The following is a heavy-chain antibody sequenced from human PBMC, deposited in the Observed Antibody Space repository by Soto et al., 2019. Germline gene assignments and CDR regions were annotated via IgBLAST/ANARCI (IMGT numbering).Heavy chain of an antibody. D-gene: IGHD3-10*01. CDR1: GFTFSSYA. CDR3: AKGTYYYGSAPYYFDY. CDR2: ISDSGGST. Sequence: GGSLRLSCAASGFTFSSYAMSWVRQAPGKGLEWVSGISDSGGSTYYADSVKGRFTISRDNSKNTLYLQMNSLRAEDTAVYYCAKGTYYYGSAPYYFDYWGQGTLVTVSS. J-gene: IGHJ4*02. V-gene: IGHV3-23*01.